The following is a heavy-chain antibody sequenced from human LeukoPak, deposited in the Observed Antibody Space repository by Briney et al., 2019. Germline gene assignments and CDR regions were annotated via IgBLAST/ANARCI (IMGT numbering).Heavy chain of an antibody. CDR3: STTHYNFGDLDH. V-gene: IGHV3-15*01. J-gene: IGHJ4*02. Sequence: GGSLRLSCAASGFNFSTYNVNWVRQAPGKGLEWVGHIKTDGGTTDYAAPVKGRFTISRDDSKNTVYLQMNSLKTEDTAVYYCSTTHYNFGDLDHWGRGPLVTVSS. CDR1: GFNFSTYN. D-gene: IGHD3-3*01. CDR2: IKTDGGTT.